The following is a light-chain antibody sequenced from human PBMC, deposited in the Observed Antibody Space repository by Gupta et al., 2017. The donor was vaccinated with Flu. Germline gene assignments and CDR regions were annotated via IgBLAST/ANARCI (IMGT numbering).Light chain of an antibody. CDR2: RAS. CDR3: HQYYSTPGT. J-gene: IGKJ1*01. CDR1: QSVLNSSKKKNY. Sequence: DIVMTQSPDTLTVSLGERATINCKSGQSVLNSSKKKNYLAWFQQKAGQPPKLLLYRASTRESGVPDRFPGSGSGTEFTLTISILQAEHLPVYYSHQYYSTPGTFGQGTKLAIK. V-gene: IGKV4-1*01.